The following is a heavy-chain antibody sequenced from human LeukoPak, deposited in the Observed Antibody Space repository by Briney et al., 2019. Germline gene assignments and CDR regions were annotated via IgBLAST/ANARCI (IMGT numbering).Heavy chain of an antibody. Sequence: PSETLSLTCTVSGGSISSYYWSWIRQPPGKGLEWIGYIYYSGSTNYNPSLKSRVTISVDTSKNQFSLKLSSVTSADPAVHYCARAPLNSSSWYYHYYYMDVWGKGTTVTVSS. J-gene: IGHJ6*03. V-gene: IGHV4-59*01. CDR1: GGSISSYY. CDR3: ARAPLNSSSWYYHYYYMDV. D-gene: IGHD6-13*01. CDR2: IYYSGST.